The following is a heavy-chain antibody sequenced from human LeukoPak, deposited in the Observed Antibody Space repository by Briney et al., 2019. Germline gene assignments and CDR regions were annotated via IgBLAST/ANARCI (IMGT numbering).Heavy chain of an antibody. D-gene: IGHD6-13*01. CDR1: GGSISSYY. CDR2: IYYSGST. J-gene: IGHJ6*02. CDR3: ARLHSSSWYGYYYYYGMDV. Sequence: SETLSLTCTVSGGSISSYYWSWIRQPPGKGLEWIGYIYYSGSTNYNPSLKSRVTIPVDTSKNQFSLKLSSVTAADTAVYYCARLHSSSWYGYYYYYGMDVWGQGTTVTVSS. V-gene: IGHV4-59*08.